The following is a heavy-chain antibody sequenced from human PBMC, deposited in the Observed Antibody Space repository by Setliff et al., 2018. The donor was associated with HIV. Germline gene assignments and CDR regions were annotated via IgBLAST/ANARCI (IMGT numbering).Heavy chain of an antibody. J-gene: IGHJ3*02. Sequence: SETLSLTCNASGGSISTYYWSWIRQPPGKGLEWLGYVSYSGSTNFNPSLESRLAMSVDTSKNHFSLKLRSVTAADTAVYYCARHGHFYDSSSSDAFDIWGHGTMVTVSS. D-gene: IGHD3-22*01. CDR3: ARHGHFYDSSSSDAFDI. CDR2: VSYSGST. V-gene: IGHV4-59*08. CDR1: GGSISTYY.